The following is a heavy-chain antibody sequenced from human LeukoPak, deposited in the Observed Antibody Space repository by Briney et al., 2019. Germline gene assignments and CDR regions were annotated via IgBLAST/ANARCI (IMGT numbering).Heavy chain of an antibody. CDR1: GFTFSTYW. CDR3: ARHYAGSPDY. CDR2: INGDGTTT. J-gene: IGHJ4*02. V-gene: IGHV3-74*01. D-gene: IGHD3-10*01. Sequence: GGPLRLSCAASGFTFSTYWIAWVRQGPGKGLVWVSLINGDGTTTTYADSVKGRFTVSRDNAKNTAYLQMNSLRAEDTAVYYCARHYAGSPDYWGQGTLVTVSS.